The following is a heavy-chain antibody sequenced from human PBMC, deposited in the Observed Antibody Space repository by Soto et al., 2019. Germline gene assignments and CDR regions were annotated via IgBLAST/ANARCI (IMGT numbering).Heavy chain of an antibody. CDR2: IIPMFDIV. CDR3: AREAEHEYFDC. D-gene: IGHD6-6*01. V-gene: IGHV1-69*13. CDR1: GGTFGSNA. J-gene: IGHJ4*02. Sequence: GASVKVSCKASGGTFGSNAISWVRQAPGQGLEWMGGIIPMFDIVHFAQKFQGRVTITADEFTSTAYMELSSLRSEDTAVYYCAREAEHEYFDCWGRGTPVIVSS.